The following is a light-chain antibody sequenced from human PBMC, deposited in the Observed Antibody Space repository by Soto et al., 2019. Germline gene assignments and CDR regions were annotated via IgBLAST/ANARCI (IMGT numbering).Light chain of an antibody. CDR1: QSIKNW. CDR2: KAS. J-gene: IGKJ3*01. V-gene: IGKV1-5*03. Sequence: DIQMTQSPSTLSASVGDRVTITCRASQSIKNWLAWYQQKPGEAPKLLIYKASTLESGVPSRFSGSGSGTEFTLTISCLQPDDVATYYCQQYNSYSQFTFXPGTKLDIK. CDR3: QQYNSYSQFT.